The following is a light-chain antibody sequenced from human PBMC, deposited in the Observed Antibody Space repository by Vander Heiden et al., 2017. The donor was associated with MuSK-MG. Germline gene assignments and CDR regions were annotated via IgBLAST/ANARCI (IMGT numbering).Light chain of an antibody. V-gene: IGKV1-39*01. CDR2: AAS. J-gene: IGKJ4*01. Sequence: DIQMTQSPPSLSASVGASVTLTCRASQDIRTYFSWYYQKPGQPPSLLIFAASTLQNGVPSRFSGSGSGTHFTLTIDNLQREDFATYYCQQGWSTPLTFGGGTKVQI. CDR3: QQGWSTPLT. CDR1: QDIRTY.